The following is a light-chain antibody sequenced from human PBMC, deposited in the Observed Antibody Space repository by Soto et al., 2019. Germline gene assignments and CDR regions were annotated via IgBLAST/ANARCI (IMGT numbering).Light chain of an antibody. CDR2: DAS. Sequence: EIVLTQSPATLSLSPGERATLSCRASQSVSSSLAWYQQKPGQAPRLLIYDASNRATGIPARFSGSGSGTDFTLTISSLEPEDFGVYYCQQRYSWPLTFGGGTKVEIK. V-gene: IGKV3-11*01. J-gene: IGKJ4*01. CDR3: QQRYSWPLT. CDR1: QSVSSS.